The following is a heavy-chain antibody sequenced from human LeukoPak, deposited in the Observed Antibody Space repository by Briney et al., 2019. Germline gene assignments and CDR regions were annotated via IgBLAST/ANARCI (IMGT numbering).Heavy chain of an antibody. CDR2: MNPNSGNT. Sequence: GASVKVSCKASGYTFTSYDINWVRQATGQGLEWMGWMNPNSGNTGYAQKFQGGVTMTRNTSISTAYMELSSLRSEDTAVYYCARGRARSTIFGVVIGYQFDYWGQGTLVTVSS. CDR3: ARGRARSTIFGVVIGYQFDY. V-gene: IGHV1-8*01. CDR1: GYTFTSYD. D-gene: IGHD3-3*01. J-gene: IGHJ4*02.